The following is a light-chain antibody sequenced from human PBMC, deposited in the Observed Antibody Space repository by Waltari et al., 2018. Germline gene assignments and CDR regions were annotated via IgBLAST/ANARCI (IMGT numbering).Light chain of an antibody. CDR1: QSVSSD. CDR3: QQYNNWPYT. V-gene: IGKV3-15*01. CDR2: GVP. Sequence: ERVMTQSPATLSVSPGERVTLSCRASQSVSSDLAWYQRKPGQVPRLLIYGVPTRATNIPARFSGSGSGTESTLTISSMQSEDFAVYYCQQYNNWPYTFGQGTKLEIK. J-gene: IGKJ2*01.